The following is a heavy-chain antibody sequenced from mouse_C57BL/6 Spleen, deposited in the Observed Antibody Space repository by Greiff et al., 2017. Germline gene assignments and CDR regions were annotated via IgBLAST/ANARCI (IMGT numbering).Heavy chain of an antibody. Sequence: QVHVKQPGAELVKPGASVKLSCKASGYTFTSYWMHWVKQRPGRGLEWIGRIDPNSGGTKYNEKFKSKATLTVDKPSSTAYMQLSSLTSEDSAVYYCARSGHYGSPHWYFDVWGTGTTVTVSS. D-gene: IGHD1-1*01. J-gene: IGHJ1*03. CDR1: GYTFTSYW. CDR3: ARSGHYGSPHWYFDV. V-gene: IGHV1-72*01. CDR2: IDPNSGGT.